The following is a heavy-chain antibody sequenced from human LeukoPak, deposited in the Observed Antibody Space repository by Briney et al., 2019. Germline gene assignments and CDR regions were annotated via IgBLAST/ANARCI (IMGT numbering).Heavy chain of an antibody. Sequence: SETLSLTCTVSGGSISSYYWSWIRQPAGKGLEWIGRIYTSGSTNYNPSLKSRVTMSVDTSKNQFSLKLSSVTAADTAVYYCARSSPRWFGESPTKIPFDYRGQGNLVTVSS. CDR3: ARSSPRWFGESPTKIPFDY. CDR1: GGSISSYY. J-gene: IGHJ4*02. CDR2: IYTSGST. V-gene: IGHV4-4*07. D-gene: IGHD3-10*01.